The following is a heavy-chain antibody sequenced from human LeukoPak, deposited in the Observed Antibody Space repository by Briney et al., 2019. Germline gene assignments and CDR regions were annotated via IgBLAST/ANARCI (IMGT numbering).Heavy chain of an antibody. D-gene: IGHD3-22*01. J-gene: IGHJ4*02. CDR3: ARGGYCYDSSGPYYFDY. V-gene: IGHV4-4*07. CDR2: IYTSGST. CDR1: GGSISSYY. Sequence: PSETLSLTCTVSGGSISSYYWSWIRQPAGKGLEWIGRIYTSGSTNYNPSLKSRVTMSVDTTKNQFSLKLSSVTAADTAVYYCARGGYCYDSSGPYYFDYWGQGTLVTVSS.